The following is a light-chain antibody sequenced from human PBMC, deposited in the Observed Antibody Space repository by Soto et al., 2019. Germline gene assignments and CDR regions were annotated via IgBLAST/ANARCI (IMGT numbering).Light chain of an antibody. Sequence: QSALTQPASVSGSPVQSITIACTGTSSDVGGYNYVSWYQQNTGNAPTLMIYDVTNRPSGVSNRFSGSKSGNTASLTISGLQAEDEADYYCSSYTSSSTPLVFGGGTKRTVL. CDR3: SSYTSSSTPLV. V-gene: IGLV2-14*01. CDR2: DVT. CDR1: SSDVGGYNY. J-gene: IGLJ3*02.